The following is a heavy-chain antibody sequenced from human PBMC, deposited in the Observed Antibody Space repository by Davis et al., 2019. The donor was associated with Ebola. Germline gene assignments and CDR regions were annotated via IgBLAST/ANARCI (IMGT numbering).Heavy chain of an antibody. CDR2: TSHHPDYT. Sequence: MPSETLSLTCAVYGGSFTDYFWSWIRQPPGKGLEWIGETSHHPDYTNYSPSFGGRVTISVDSSKNQFSLKIHSVTAADTAVYYCARHQRRGMDVWGQGTTVTVSS. CDR3: ARHQRRGMDV. D-gene: IGHD2-2*01. CDR1: GGSFTDYF. J-gene: IGHJ6*02. V-gene: IGHV4-34*01.